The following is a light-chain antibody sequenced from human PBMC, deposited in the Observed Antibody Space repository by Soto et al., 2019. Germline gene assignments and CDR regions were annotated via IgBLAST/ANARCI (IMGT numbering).Light chain of an antibody. J-gene: IGKJ2*01. CDR2: GAS. CDR3: QHYESSPPSYT. CDR1: QSLTSSY. V-gene: IGKV3-20*01. Sequence: EIVLTQSPGTLSLSPGERVTLSCRASQSLTSSYLAWHQQKPGQAPRLLIYGASSRATGIPDRFSGSGSGTDFTLTISRLEPEDFAVYYCQHYESSPPSYTFGQGTKLEIK.